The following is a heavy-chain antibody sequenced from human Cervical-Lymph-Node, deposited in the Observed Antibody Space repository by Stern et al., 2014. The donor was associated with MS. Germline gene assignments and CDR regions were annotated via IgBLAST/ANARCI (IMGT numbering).Heavy chain of an antibody. V-gene: IGHV3-9*01. Sequence: EVQLVESGGGLVQPGRSLRLSCSASGFTFYDYDMHWVRQAPGSGLEWVSCISWSSGNIGYADSVKGRFTIARDNAKNSLYLQMNSLRPEDTAVYYCAKSDYGHYYYYYGLDVWGPGTTVTVSS. CDR2: ISWSSGNI. D-gene: IGHD3-10*01. J-gene: IGHJ6*02. CDR1: GFTFYDYD. CDR3: AKSDYGHYYYYYGLDV.